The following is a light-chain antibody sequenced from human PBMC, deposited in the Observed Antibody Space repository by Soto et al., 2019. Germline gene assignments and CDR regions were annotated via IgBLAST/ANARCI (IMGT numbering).Light chain of an antibody. CDR2: GAS. CDR3: QQYGGSPWT. V-gene: IGKV3-20*01. J-gene: IGKJ1*01. Sequence: ETVLTQSPGTLSLSPGERATLSCRASQTIRSNYLAWYRQTPGQAPRLLIYGASNRATGIADRFSGSGSGTDFTLISSRLEPEDFALYYCQQYGGSPWTFGQGTKVEIK. CDR1: QTIRSNY.